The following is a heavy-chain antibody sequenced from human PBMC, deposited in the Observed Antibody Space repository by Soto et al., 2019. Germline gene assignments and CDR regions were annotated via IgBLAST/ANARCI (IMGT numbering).Heavy chain of an antibody. V-gene: IGHV4-38-2*02. D-gene: IGHD1-26*01. CDR2: IYHSGST. CDR3: ARDSATGALIDY. Sequence: SETLSLTCAVSGYSISSGYYWGWIRQPPGKGLEWIGSIYHSGSTYYNPSLKNRVTISVDTSKNQFSLKLSSVTAADTAVYYCARDSATGALIDYWGQGTLVTVSS. CDR1: GYSISSGYY. J-gene: IGHJ4*02.